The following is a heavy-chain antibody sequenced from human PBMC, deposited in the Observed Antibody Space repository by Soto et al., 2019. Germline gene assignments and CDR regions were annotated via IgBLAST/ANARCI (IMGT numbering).Heavy chain of an antibody. CDR1: GYTFSDYG. CDR2: ISTNNGNT. J-gene: IGHJ6*02. D-gene: IGHD1-1*01. CDR3: AIQRAGAYGMDV. Sequence: QVQLVQSGGEVKKPGASVKVSCKASGYTFSDYGMSWVRQAPGQRPENMGRISTNNGNTKYAQNIQGRVTMTTDTSTSTGYMELRSLRADDTAVYYCAIQRAGAYGMDVWGQGTTVTVSS. V-gene: IGHV1-18*01.